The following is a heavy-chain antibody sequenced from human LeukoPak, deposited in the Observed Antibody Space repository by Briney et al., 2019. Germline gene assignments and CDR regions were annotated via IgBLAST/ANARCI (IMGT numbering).Heavy chain of an antibody. CDR2: IKQDGSEK. CDR3: AKNQRQLDY. V-gene: IGHV3-7*01. CDR1: GFTFSSYW. D-gene: IGHD1-14*01. Sequence: GGSLRLSCAASGFTFSSYWMSWVRQAQGHGLELVANIKQDGSEKYYVDSVKGLFTISRDNAKNSLYLQMNSLRAEDTAVYYCAKNQRQLDYWGQGTLVTVSS. J-gene: IGHJ4*02.